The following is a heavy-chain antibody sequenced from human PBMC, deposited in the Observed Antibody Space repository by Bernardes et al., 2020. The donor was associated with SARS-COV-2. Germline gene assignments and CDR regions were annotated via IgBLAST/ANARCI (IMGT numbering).Heavy chain of an antibody. V-gene: IGHV1-2*04. D-gene: IGHD2-8*01. Sequence: ASVKVSCKASGYTFTGYYMHWVRQAPGQGLEWMGWINPNSGGTNFAQKFQGWVTMTRDTSISTAYMELSRLRSDDTAVYYCARGVRQSRYCTNGVCYSYWFDPWGQGTLVTVSS. J-gene: IGHJ5*02. CDR1: GYTFTGYY. CDR3: ARGVRQSRYCTNGVCYSYWFDP. CDR2: INPNSGGT.